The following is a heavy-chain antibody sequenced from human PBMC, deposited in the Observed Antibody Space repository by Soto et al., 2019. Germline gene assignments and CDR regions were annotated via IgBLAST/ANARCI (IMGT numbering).Heavy chain of an antibody. CDR1: GSTFSSSA. D-gene: IGHD6-19*01. CDR2: ISGSGSVT. J-gene: IGHJ3*02. V-gene: IGHV3-23*01. Sequence: ESGGGLVQPGGSLRLSCAASGSTFSSSAMTWVRQAPGKGLEWVSAISGSGSVTYYTSSVRGRFTISRDNSRNTLYLQMNNLRAEDTAVYYCSRNSSGRQGSTLDIWGPGTLVTVSS. CDR3: SRNSSGRQGSTLDI.